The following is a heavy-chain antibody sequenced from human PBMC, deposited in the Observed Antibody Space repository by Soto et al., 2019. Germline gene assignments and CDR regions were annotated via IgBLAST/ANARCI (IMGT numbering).Heavy chain of an antibody. J-gene: IGHJ5*02. D-gene: IGHD2-2*01. V-gene: IGHV4-61*01. CDR2: IYYSGST. CDR1: GGSVSSGSYY. CDR3: AREVVVPAGGGSNWFDP. Sequence: PSETLSLTCTVSGGSVSSGSYYWSWIRQPPGKGLEWIGYIYYSGSTNYNPSLKSRVTISVDTSKNQFSLKLSSVTAADTAVYYCAREVVVPAGGGSNWFDPWGQGTLVTVSS.